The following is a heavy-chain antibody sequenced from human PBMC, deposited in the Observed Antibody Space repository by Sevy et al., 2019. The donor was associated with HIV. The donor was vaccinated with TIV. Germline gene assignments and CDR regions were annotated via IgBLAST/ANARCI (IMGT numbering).Heavy chain of an antibody. CDR2: LGGSGGIT. V-gene: IGHV3-23*01. CDR3: AKRAEFGAFDI. CDR1: GFTFSSYA. Sequence: GGSLRLSCAASGFTFSSYAMTWVRRAPAKGLEWVSCLGGSGGITDYADSVKGRFTISRDNSKNSLYLQMNSLRAEDTAVYYCAKRAEFGAFDIWGQGTMVTVSS. J-gene: IGHJ3*02. D-gene: IGHD3-10*01.